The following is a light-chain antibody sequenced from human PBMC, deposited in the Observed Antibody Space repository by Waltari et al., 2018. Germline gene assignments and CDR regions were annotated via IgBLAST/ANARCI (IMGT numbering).Light chain of an antibody. Sequence: DIVMTQTPLSLSVTPGQPASISCKSSQSLLHSDGTTYLYWYLQKPGQSPQLLICEVSNRFSGVPDRFSGSGSGTDFTLKISRVEAEDVGVYYCMQSKQLPWTFGQGTRVEIK. CDR1: QSLLHSDGTTY. CDR3: MQSKQLPWT. J-gene: IGKJ1*01. V-gene: IGKV2D-29*02. CDR2: EVS.